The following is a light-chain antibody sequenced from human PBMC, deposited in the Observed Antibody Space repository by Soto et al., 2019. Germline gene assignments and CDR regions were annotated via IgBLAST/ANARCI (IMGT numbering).Light chain of an antibody. V-gene: IGLV2-23*02. CDR1: SSDVGRYNF. Sequence: QSALTQPASVSGSPGQSLTISCTGTSSDVGRYNFVSWYQQHPGKVPKVMIYEVTKRPSGVSNRFSGSKSGNMALLTISGLQAEDEADYYCCSDAGSGIYVFGTGTKVTVL. CDR2: EVT. CDR3: CSDAGSGIYV. J-gene: IGLJ1*01.